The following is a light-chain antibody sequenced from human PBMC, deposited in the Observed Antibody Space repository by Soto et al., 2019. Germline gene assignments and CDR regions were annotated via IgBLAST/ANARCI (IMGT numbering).Light chain of an antibody. CDR1: QSVRGNY. CDR3: HQFGMSPFT. Sequence: EVVLTQSPGTLSLSPGESATLSCRASQSVRGNYFAWYQQRPGRAPRLLVYGPSVRAAGIPDRFRGSGSRTDFNLTITRVEPEDFALYSCHQFGMSPFTFGPGTTLDIK. CDR2: GPS. V-gene: IGKV3-20*01. J-gene: IGKJ3*01.